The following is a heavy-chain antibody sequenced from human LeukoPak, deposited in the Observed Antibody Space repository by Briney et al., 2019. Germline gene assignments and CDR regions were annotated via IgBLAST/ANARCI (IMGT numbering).Heavy chain of an antibody. D-gene: IGHD4-11*01. Sequence: ASVKVSCKASGYSFTSYAISWVRQAPGQGLEWMGWINTYNGNTNYPQNLQGRVTVTTDTSTTTAYMELRSLRSDDTAVYYCARDRTTVTSHPDYWGQGTLVTVSS. CDR1: GYSFTSYA. CDR3: ARDRTTVTSHPDY. J-gene: IGHJ4*02. V-gene: IGHV1-18*01. CDR2: INTYNGNT.